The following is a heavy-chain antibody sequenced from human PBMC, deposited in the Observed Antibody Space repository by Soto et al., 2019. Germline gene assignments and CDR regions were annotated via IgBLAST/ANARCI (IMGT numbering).Heavy chain of an antibody. CDR1: GFTFSIYG. Sequence: QVQLVESGGGVVQPGRSLRLSCAASGFTFSIYGMNWVRQAPGKGLEWVAVISYDGSNKYYGDSVKGRFIISRDNSKNSLHLQMNSLRAEDTAVYYCAKFGIADVFDIWGQGTMVTVSS. V-gene: IGHV3-30*18. CDR3: AKFGIADVFDI. J-gene: IGHJ3*02. D-gene: IGHD6-13*01. CDR2: ISYDGSNK.